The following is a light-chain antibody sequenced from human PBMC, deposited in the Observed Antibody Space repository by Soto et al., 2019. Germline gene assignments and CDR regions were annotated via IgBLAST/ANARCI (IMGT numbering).Light chain of an antibody. CDR2: GAS. CDR3: QNYHSAPWT. Sequence: ILMTQSPSTLSASVGDRVTITCRASQAISNFLAWYQQKPGKVPKLLMYGASTLPSGVPSRFSGSGSGTDFTLTISSLQPEDVATYYCQNYHSAPWTFGQGTKVEIK. J-gene: IGKJ1*01. V-gene: IGKV1-27*01. CDR1: QAISNF.